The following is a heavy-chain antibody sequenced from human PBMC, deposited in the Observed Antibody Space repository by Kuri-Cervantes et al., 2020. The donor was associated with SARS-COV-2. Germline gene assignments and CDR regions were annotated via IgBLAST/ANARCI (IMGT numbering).Heavy chain of an antibody. J-gene: IGHJ6*02. CDR2: IIPIFGTA. V-gene: IGHV1-69*13. CDR1: GGTFSSYA. CDR3: ARDREKGYDFWSGYYTYYYYGMDV. D-gene: IGHD3-3*01. Sequence: SVKVSCKASGGTFSSYAINWVRQAPGQGLEWMGGIIPIFGTANYAQTFQGRVTITADESTSTAYMELSSLRSEDTAVYYFARDREKGYDFWSGYYTYYYYGMDVWGQGTTVTVSS.